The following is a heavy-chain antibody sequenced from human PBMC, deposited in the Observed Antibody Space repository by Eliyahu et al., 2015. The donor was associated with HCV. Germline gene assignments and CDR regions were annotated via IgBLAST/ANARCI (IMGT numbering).Heavy chain of an antibody. V-gene: IGHV1-3*01. CDR3: ARGGGITMVRGQNWFDP. CDR1: GYTFTSYA. Sequence: QVQLVQSGAEVKKPGASVKVSCKASGYTFTSYAMHWVRQAPGQRLEWMGWINAGNGNTKYSQKFQGRVTITRDTSASTAYMELSSLRSEDTAVYYCARGGGITMVRGQNWFDPWGQGTLVTVSS. D-gene: IGHD3-10*01. J-gene: IGHJ5*02. CDR2: INAGNGNT.